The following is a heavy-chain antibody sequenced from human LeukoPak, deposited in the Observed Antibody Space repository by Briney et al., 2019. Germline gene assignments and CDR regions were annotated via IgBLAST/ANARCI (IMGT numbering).Heavy chain of an antibody. D-gene: IGHD3-22*01. Sequence: SETLSLTCTVSGCSISSSSYYWGWIRPPPGQGLVWIVSLYYSESTYYNPCLKSRVTISVDTSKNQFSLKLSSVTAADTAVYYCARDPIVVVDAFDIWGQGTMVTVSS. J-gene: IGHJ3*02. CDR3: ARDPIVVVDAFDI. V-gene: IGHV4-39*07. CDR1: GCSISSSSYY. CDR2: LYYSEST.